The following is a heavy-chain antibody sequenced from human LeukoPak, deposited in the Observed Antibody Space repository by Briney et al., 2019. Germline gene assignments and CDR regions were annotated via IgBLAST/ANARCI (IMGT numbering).Heavy chain of an antibody. CDR3: ARDLWRSSSWSTSDVFDI. J-gene: IGHJ3*02. CDR2: IYTSGST. Sequence: SETLSLTCTVSGGSISSYYWSWIRQPAGKGLEWIGRIYTSGSTNYNPSLKNRVTMSVDTSKNQFSLKLSSVTAADTAVYYCARDLWRSSSWSTSDVFDIWGQGTMVTVSS. V-gene: IGHV4-4*07. CDR1: GGSISSYY. D-gene: IGHD6-13*01.